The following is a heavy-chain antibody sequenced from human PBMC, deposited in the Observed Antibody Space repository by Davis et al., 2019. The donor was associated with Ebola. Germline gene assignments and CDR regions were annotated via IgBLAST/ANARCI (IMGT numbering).Heavy chain of an antibody. CDR1: GGSFSGYY. V-gene: IGHV4-34*01. Sequence: MPSETLSLTCAVYGGSFSGYYWSWIRQPPGKGLEWIGEINHSGSTNYNPSLKSRVTISVDTSKNQFSLKLSSVTAADTAVYYCARVIRARYYFDYWGQGTLVTVSS. J-gene: IGHJ4*02. CDR2: INHSGST. D-gene: IGHD2/OR15-2a*01. CDR3: ARVIRARYYFDY.